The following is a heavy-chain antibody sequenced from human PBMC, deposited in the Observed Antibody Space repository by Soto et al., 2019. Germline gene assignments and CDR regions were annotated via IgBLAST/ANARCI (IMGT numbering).Heavy chain of an antibody. CDR2: VSYDGDKT. V-gene: IGHV3-30-3*01. CDR3: ASGAGMGSLLDM. Sequence: QELLVESGGGVVQSGGSLRLSCEGSGFTFSQHAIHWVRQAPGKGPEWVAVVSYDGDKTYFADSVRGRMTLSRDNSNQTVSLHMRNVTPEDTAVYFCASGAGMGSLLDMWGQGTLVIASS. J-gene: IGHJ4*02. CDR1: GFTFSQHA. D-gene: IGHD1-26*01.